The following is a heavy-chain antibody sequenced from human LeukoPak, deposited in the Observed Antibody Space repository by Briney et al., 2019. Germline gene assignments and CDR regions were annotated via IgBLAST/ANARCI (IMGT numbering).Heavy chain of an antibody. CDR1: GFTFSTYW. CDR2: IGQDGSEK. V-gene: IGHV3-7*03. D-gene: IGHD3-3*01. Sequence: PGGSLRLSCAASGFTFSTYWMSWVRQAPGEGLEWVANIGQDGSEKSYVDSVKGRFTISRDNAKNSLYLQMDSLTAEDTAVYYCARDRRSGLGHAFDIWGQGTMVTVSS. J-gene: IGHJ3*02. CDR3: ARDRRSGLGHAFDI.